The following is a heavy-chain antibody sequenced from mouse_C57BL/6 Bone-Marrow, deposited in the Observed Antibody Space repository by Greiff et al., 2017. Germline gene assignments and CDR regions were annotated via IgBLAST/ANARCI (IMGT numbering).Heavy chain of an antibody. CDR1: GYTFTSYW. J-gene: IGHJ2*01. CDR3: AKSCYFDD. D-gene: IGHD1-3*01. CDR2: IYPESGST. V-gene: IGHV1-64*01. Sequence: QVQLQQSGAELVKPGASVKLSCKASGYTFTSYWMHWVKQRPGQGLEWIGMIYPESGSTNYNEKFKGKATLTADKSSSTAYMQLSSLTSEDSAVYYCAKSCYFDDWGQGTTLTVSS.